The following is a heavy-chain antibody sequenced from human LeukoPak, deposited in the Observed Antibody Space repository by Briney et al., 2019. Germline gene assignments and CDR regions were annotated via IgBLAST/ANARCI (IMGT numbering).Heavy chain of an antibody. CDR2: MNPNSGNT. J-gene: IGHJ5*02. Sequence: ASVKVSCKASGYTFTSYDINWVRQATGQGLEWMGWMNPNSGNTGYAQKFQGRVTMTRNTSISTAYMELSSLRSEDTAVYYCARGFTMVRGVRKNNWFDAWGQGTLVTVSS. D-gene: IGHD3-10*01. V-gene: IGHV1-8*01. CDR3: ARGFTMVRGVRKNNWFDA. CDR1: GYTFTSYD.